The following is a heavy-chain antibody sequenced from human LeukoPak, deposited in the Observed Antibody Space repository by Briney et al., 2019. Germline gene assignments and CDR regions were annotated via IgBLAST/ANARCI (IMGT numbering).Heavy chain of an antibody. CDR3: AKDFGVFGELSSDYFDY. CDR2: ISGSGGST. D-gene: IGHD3-10*02. Sequence: PGGSLRLSCAASGFTFSSYGMSWVRQAPGKGLEWVSAISGSGGSTYYADSVKGRFTISRDNSKNTLYLQMNSLRAEDTAVYYCAKDFGVFGELSSDYFDYWGQGTLVTVSS. CDR1: GFTFSSYG. J-gene: IGHJ4*02. V-gene: IGHV3-23*01.